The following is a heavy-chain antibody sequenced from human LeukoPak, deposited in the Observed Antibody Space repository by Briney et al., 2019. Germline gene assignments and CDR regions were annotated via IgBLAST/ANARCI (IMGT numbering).Heavy chain of an antibody. D-gene: IGHD2-15*01. Sequence: SCKASGYTFTNYGVNWVRQAPGKGLEWVSSISSSSYIYYADSMKGRFTISRDNAKNSLYLQMNSLRADDTAVYYCARETYCSGGSCYKGNAFDIWGQGTMVTVSS. CDR2: ISSSSYI. J-gene: IGHJ3*02. CDR1: GYTFTNYG. CDR3: ARETYCSGGSCYKGNAFDI. V-gene: IGHV3-21*01.